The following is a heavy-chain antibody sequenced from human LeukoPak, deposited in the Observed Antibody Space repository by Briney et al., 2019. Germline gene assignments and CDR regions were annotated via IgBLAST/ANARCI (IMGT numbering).Heavy chain of an antibody. J-gene: IGHJ6*03. D-gene: IGHD4-17*01. CDR1: GFTFDDYG. Sequence: GSLRLSCAASGFTFDDYGMSWVRQAPGKGLEWVSGINWNGGSTGYADSVKGRFTISRDNAKNSLYLQMNSLRAEDTALYYCARSRLRLLRGHMDVWGKGTTVTVSS. CDR2: INWNGGST. V-gene: IGHV3-20*04. CDR3: ARSRLRLLRGHMDV.